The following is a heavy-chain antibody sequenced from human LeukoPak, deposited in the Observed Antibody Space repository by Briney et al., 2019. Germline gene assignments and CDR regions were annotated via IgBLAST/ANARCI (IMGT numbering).Heavy chain of an antibody. V-gene: IGHV3-74*01. Sequence: GGSLRLSCAASGFTFSSYWMQWVRQAPGKGLVWVSRIDGDGSSTNYADSVKGRFTISRDNAKNTLYLQMNSPRVEDTAVYYCARGRVLRYLDYWGQGTVVTVSS. J-gene: IGHJ4*02. D-gene: IGHD3-9*01. CDR2: IDGDGSST. CDR1: GFTFSSYW. CDR3: ARGRVLRYLDY.